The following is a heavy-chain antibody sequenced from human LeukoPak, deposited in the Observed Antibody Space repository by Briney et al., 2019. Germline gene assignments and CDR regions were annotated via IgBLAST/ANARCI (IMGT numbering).Heavy chain of an antibody. Sequence: GGSLTLSCAASGFNFSSYWMNWVRQAPGKGLVWVSRIAGDGSSTTYADSVKGRFSISRDNAKNALYLQMNSLRVEDTAVYYCARGRPHGNDYWGQGTLVTVSS. V-gene: IGHV3-74*01. CDR1: GFNFSSYW. D-gene: IGHD4-23*01. CDR2: IAGDGSST. J-gene: IGHJ4*02. CDR3: ARGRPHGNDY.